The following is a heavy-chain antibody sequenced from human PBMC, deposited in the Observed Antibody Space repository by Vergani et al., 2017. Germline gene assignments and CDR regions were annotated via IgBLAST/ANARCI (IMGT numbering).Heavy chain of an antibody. CDR1: GYSLSTSGMR. D-gene: IGHD7-27*01. CDR2: IDWDDDK. Sequence: QVTLKESGPALVKPTQTLTLTCTFSGYSLSTSGMRVSWIRQPPGKALEWLARIDWDDDKFYSTSLKTRLTISKDTSKNQVVLTMTNMDPVDTATYFCARSSNWGSTGFDYWGQGTLVTVSS. J-gene: IGHJ4*02. V-gene: IGHV2-70*04. CDR3: ARSSNWGSTGFDY.